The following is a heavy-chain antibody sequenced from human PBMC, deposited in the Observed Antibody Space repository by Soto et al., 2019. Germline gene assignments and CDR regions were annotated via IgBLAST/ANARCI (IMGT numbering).Heavy chain of an antibody. CDR2: IYGDGRTT. D-gene: IGHD3-10*01. Sequence: PWRSLRLSCEASGFIFSTTDMSWVRQAPGKGLEWVSTIYGDGRTTYYADSVRGRFSISRDNSKNMVYLQMDSLRVDDTAIYYCVKNSGWFNPWGQGSLVTVSS. V-gene: IGHV3-23*01. CDR1: GFIFSTTD. J-gene: IGHJ5*02. CDR3: VKNSGWFNP.